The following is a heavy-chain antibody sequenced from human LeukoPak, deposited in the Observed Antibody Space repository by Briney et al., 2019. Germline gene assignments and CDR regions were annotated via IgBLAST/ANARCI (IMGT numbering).Heavy chain of an antibody. CDR1: GGSISSYY. J-gene: IGHJ4*02. D-gene: IGHD6-19*01. CDR2: TYYSGST. V-gene: IGHV4-59*01. Sequence: PSETLSLTCTVSGGSISSYYWSWIRQPPGKGLEWIGYTYYSGSTNYNPSLKSRVTISVDTSKNQFSLELSSVTAADTAVYYCARDLSWLVFDYWGQGTLVTVSS. CDR3: ARDLSWLVFDY.